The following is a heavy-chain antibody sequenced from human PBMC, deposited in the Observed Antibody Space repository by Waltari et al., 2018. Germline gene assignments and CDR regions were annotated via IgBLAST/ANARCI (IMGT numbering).Heavy chain of an antibody. CDR1: GGPISSYY. Sequence: QVQLQESGPGLVKPSETLSLTCTSSGGPISSYYGSWIRQPPGKVLEWIGYIYYSGSTNYNPSLKSRVTISVDTSKNQFSLKLSSVTAADTAVYYCARGRHYFDYWGQGTLVTVSS. J-gene: IGHJ4*02. CDR3: ARGRHYFDY. CDR2: IYYSGST. V-gene: IGHV4-59*01.